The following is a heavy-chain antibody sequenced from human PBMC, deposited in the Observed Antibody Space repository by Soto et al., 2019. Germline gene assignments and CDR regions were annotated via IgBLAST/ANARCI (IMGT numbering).Heavy chain of an antibody. D-gene: IGHD2-21*02. CDR2: INAGNGNT. J-gene: IGHJ5*02. CDR1: GYTFTSYA. V-gene: IGHV1-3*01. CDR3: ERGFSGGDADWFAP. Sequence: ASVKVSCKASGYTFTSYAMHWVPQAPGERLEWMGWINAGNGNTKYSQKFQGRVTITRDTSASTAYMELSSLRSEDTTVYYCERGFSGGDADWFAPWGLGTLATASS.